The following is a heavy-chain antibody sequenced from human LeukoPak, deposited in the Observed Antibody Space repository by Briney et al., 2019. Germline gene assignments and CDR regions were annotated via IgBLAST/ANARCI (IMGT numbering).Heavy chain of an antibody. CDR2: IIPILGVA. CDR1: GGTFSSYA. J-gene: IGHJ6*02. CDR3: ARDRAIFGVVVNGMDV. Sequence: SVKVSCKASGGTFSSYAISWVRQAPGQGLEWMGRIIPILGVANYAQKFQGRVTITADKSTSTAYMELSSLRSEDTAVYYCARDRAIFGVVVNGMDVWGQGTTVTVSS. V-gene: IGHV1-69*04. D-gene: IGHD3-3*01.